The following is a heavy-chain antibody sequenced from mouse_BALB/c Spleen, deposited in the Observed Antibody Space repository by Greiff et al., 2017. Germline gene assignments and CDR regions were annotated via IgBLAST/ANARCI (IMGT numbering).Heavy chain of an antibody. CDR2: ISYSGST. D-gene: IGHD2-3*01. V-gene: IGHV3-2*02. J-gene: IGHJ2*01. Sequence: EVKLVESGPGLVKPSQSLSLTCTVTGYSITSDYAWNWIRQFPGNKLEWMGYISYSGSTSYNPSLKSRISITRDTSKNQFFLQLNSVTTEDTATYYCARSDDGHYYFDYWGQGTTLTVSS. CDR3: ARSDDGHYYFDY. CDR1: GYSITSDYA.